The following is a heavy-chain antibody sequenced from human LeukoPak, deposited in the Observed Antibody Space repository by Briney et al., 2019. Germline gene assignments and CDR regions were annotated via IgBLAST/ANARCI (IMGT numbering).Heavy chain of an antibody. Sequence: SETLSLTCTVSGGSISSYYWSWIRQPAGKGLEWIGRIYATGSTNYNPSPKSRVSMSLDTSKNQFSLRLSSVTAADTAVYYCARAPSYSYYFDYWGQGTLVTVSS. CDR2: IYATGST. CDR1: GGSISSYY. J-gene: IGHJ4*02. D-gene: IGHD3-10*01. CDR3: ARAPSYSYYFDY. V-gene: IGHV4-4*07.